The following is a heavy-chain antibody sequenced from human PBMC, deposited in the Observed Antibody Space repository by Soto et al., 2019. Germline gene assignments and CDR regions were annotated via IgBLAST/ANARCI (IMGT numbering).Heavy chain of an antibody. V-gene: IGHV5-51*01. CDR1: GYSFSSYW. CDR3: ARNSLTGYYNYYYSMDV. Sequence: LGESLKISCKSSGYSFSSYWIAWVRLMPGKGLEWMGSIYPDDSDTKYSPSFQGQVTISADKSISAAYLQWSSLKASDTAIYYCARNSLTGYYNYYYSMDVWGQGTTVTVYS. D-gene: IGHD3-9*01. CDR2: IYPDDSDT. J-gene: IGHJ6*02.